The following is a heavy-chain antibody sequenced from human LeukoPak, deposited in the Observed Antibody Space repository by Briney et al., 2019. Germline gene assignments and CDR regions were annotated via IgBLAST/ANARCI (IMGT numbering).Heavy chain of an antibody. CDR3: TTNSLGYCNSLGCLIDY. Sequence: PGGSLRLSCVVSGLTFSNAWMTWVRQAPGKGLEWVGRIKSKIDGETVDYGAPVRGRFTISRDDSNDTVYLLLDSLKAEDTGLYYCTTNSLGYCNSLGCLIDYWSQGTMVAVSS. CDR2: IKSKIDGETV. J-gene: IGHJ4*02. CDR1: GLTFSNAW. D-gene: IGHD2-15*01. V-gene: IGHV3-15*01.